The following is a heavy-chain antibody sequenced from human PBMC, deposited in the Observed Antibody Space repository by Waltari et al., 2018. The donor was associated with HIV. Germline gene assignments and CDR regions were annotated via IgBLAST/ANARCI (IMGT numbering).Heavy chain of an antibody. CDR1: GFTFSNYV. CDR2: LRYDGRNK. V-gene: IGHV3-30*02. D-gene: IGHD1-26*01. J-gene: IGHJ4*02. Sequence: QVQLVESGGGVVQPGGSLRLSCAASGFTFSNYVMHWVSQAPGRGLEWGALLRYDGRNKYYANSVKGRFTISRDKSKNTLYLQMNSLRVEDTAVYYCAKDGSYFDLDYWGQGTLVTVSS. CDR3: AKDGSYFDLDY.